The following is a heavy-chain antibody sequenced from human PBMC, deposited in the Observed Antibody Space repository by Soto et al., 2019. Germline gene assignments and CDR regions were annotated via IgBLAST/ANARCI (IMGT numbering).Heavy chain of an antibody. D-gene: IGHD3-3*01. V-gene: IGHV1-3*01. CDR2: INAGNGNT. CDR1: GYTFTSYA. J-gene: IGHJ4*02. CDR3: ARDRYDFWSGEPQYYFDY. Sequence: QVQLVQSGAEVKKPGASVKVSCKASGYTFTSYAMHWVRQAPGQRLEWMGWINAGNGNTKYSQKFQGRVTITRDTSARTAYMELSSLRSEDTAVYYCARDRYDFWSGEPQYYFDYRGQGTLVTVSS.